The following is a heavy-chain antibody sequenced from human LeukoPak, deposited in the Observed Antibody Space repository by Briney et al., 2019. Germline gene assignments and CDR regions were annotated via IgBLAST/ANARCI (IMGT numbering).Heavy chain of an antibody. CDR1: GYTFTSYT. J-gene: IGHJ5*02. Sequence: ASVKVSCKASGYTFTSYTMNWVRQAPGQGPEWMGWINTNTGNPTYAQGFTGRFVFSLDTSVSTAYLQISSLKAEDTAVYYCARVRAGTRKVSWFDPWGQGTLVTVSS. V-gene: IGHV7-4-1*02. D-gene: IGHD1-1*01. CDR3: ARVRAGTRKVSWFDP. CDR2: INTNTGNP.